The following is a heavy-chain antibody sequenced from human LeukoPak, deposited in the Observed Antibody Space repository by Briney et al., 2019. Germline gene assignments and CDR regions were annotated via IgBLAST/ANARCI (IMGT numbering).Heavy chain of an antibody. D-gene: IGHD3-22*01. CDR2: IYYSGST. CDR3: AKTSSSGYLAFDI. J-gene: IGHJ3*02. CDR1: GGSISSSSYY. V-gene: IGHV4-39*07. Sequence: PSETLSLTCTVSGGSISSSSYYWGWIRQPPGKGLEWIGSIYYSGSTYYNPSLKSRVTISVDTSKNQFSLKLSSVTAADTAVYYCAKTSSSGYLAFDIWGQGTMVTVSS.